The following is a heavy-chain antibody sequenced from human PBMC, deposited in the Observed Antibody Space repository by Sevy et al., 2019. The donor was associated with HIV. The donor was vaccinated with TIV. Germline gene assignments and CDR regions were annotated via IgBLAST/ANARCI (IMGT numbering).Heavy chain of an antibody. Sequence: GGSLRLSCAASGFTFSSYAMSWVRQAPGKGLEWVSAISGSGGSTYYADSVKGRFTISRDNSKNTLYLQMNSLRAEDTAVYYCAKPDNGESITIFGVQGGDYWGQGTLVTVSS. CDR3: AKPDNGESITIFGVQGGDY. D-gene: IGHD3-3*01. CDR2: ISGSGGST. V-gene: IGHV3-23*01. J-gene: IGHJ4*02. CDR1: GFTFSSYA.